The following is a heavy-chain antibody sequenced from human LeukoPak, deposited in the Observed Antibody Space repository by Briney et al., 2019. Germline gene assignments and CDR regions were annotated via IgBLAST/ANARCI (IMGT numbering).Heavy chain of an antibody. J-gene: IGHJ6*03. CDR1: GGSFSGYY. Sequence: SETLSLTCAVYGGSFSGYYWSWIRQPPGKGLEWIGEINHSGSTNYNPSLKSRVTISVDTSKNQFSLKLSSVTAADTAVYYCARHRWAYCGGDCYKPLSPRRSSYYMDVWGKGTTVTISS. CDR3: ARHRWAYCGGDCYKPLSPRRSSYYMDV. V-gene: IGHV4-34*01. D-gene: IGHD2-21*02. CDR2: INHSGST.